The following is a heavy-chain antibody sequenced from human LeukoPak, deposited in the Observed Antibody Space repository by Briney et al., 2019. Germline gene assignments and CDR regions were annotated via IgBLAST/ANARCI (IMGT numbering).Heavy chain of an antibody. CDR2: TYYRSKLFN. J-gene: IGHJ4*02. CDR1: GDSVSRNNVA. D-gene: IGHD6-19*01. V-gene: IGHV6-1*01. CDR3: ARVGEQWLVFFDY. Sequence: SQTLSLTCAISGDSVSRNNVAWNWIRQSPSRGLEWLGRTYYRSKLFNEYAVSVKSRITINPDTSKDQFSLQLNSVTPEDTAVYYCARVGEQWLVFFDYWGQGTLVTVSS.